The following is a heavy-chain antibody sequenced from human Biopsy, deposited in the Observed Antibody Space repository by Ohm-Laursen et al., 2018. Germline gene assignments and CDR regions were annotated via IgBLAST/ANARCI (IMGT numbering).Heavy chain of an antibody. Sequence: GPSVKVSCKTSGYAFATDGITWVRQAPGQGLEWMGWVSGYNGNTNYAQKLQGRVTMTIDTSTSTVYMELRSLRSDDPAVYFCAKGGLSSGPLAYWGQGTLVTVSS. D-gene: IGHD6-19*01. CDR2: VSGYNGNT. CDR1: GYAFATDG. CDR3: AKGGLSSGPLAY. V-gene: IGHV1-18*01. J-gene: IGHJ4*02.